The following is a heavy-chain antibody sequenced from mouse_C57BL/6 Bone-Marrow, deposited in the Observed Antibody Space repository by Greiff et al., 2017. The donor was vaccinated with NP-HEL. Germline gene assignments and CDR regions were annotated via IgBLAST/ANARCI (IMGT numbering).Heavy chain of an antibody. CDR2: IHPNSGST. CDR1: GYTFTSYW. CDR3: AREGIYYGNGAWFAY. V-gene: IGHV1-64*01. Sequence: VQLQQPGAELVKPGASVKLSCKASGYTFTSYWMHWVKQRPGQGLEWIGMIHPNSGSTNYNEKFKSKATLTVDKSSSTAYMQRSSLTSEDSAVYYCAREGIYYGNGAWFAYWGQGTLVTVSA. D-gene: IGHD2-1*01. J-gene: IGHJ3*01.